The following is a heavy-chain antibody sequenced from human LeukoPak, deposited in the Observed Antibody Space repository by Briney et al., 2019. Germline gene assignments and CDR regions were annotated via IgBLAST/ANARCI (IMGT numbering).Heavy chain of an antibody. D-gene: IGHD6-6*01. CDR1: GFTFSTYA. J-gene: IGHJ4*02. CDR3: ANWIGSSSRDY. Sequence: GGSLKLSCAASGFTFSTYAMTWVRQAPGKGLEWVSGINSNGDEIYYADSVRGRFTISRDNSNNALYLQMDSLRAEDTAVYYCANWIGSSSRDYWGQGTLVTVSS. CDR2: INSNGDEI. V-gene: IGHV3-23*01.